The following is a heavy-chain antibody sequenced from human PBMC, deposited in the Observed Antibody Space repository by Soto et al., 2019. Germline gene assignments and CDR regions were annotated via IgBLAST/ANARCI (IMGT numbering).Heavy chain of an antibody. J-gene: IGHJ5*02. CDR1: GDSVSSNSAA. CDR2: TYCRSKWYN. D-gene: IGHD2-2*01. Sequence: PSQTLSLTCVISGDSVSSNSAAWNWIRQSPSRGLEWLGRTYCRSKWYNDYAVSVKSRITINPDTSKNQFSLQLNSVSPEDTAVYYCARGHYCTSSSCYYWFDPWGRGTLVTVSS. V-gene: IGHV6-1*01. CDR3: ARGHYCTSSSCYYWFDP.